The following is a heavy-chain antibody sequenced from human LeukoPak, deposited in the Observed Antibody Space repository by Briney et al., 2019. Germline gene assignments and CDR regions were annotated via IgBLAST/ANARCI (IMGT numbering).Heavy chain of an antibody. D-gene: IGHD5-24*01. CDR2: TYYASKWYY. CDR1: GDSVSNKNVA. Sequence: PSQILSLTCVISGDSVSNKNVAWNWIRQSPSRGLEWLGRTYYASKWYYDYAVSVKSRMTVSPDTSKNQVSLRLDSVTPEDTAVYFCARQTWRAFGFWGQGTLVTVSS. CDR3: ARQTWRAFGF. V-gene: IGHV6-1*01. J-gene: IGHJ4*02.